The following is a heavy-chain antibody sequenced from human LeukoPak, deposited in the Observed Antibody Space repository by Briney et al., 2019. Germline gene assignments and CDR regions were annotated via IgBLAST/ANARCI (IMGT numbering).Heavy chain of an antibody. CDR2: ISSSGSTI. D-gene: IGHD1-26*01. CDR1: GFTFSDYY. J-gene: IGHJ4*02. Sequence: GGSLRLSCAASGFTFSDYYMSWIRQAPGKGLEWVSYISSSGSTIYYADSVKGRFTISRDNAKNSLYLQMNSLRADDTGVYFCARVLGASPFDYWGQGTLVTVSS. V-gene: IGHV3-11*04. CDR3: ARVLGASPFDY.